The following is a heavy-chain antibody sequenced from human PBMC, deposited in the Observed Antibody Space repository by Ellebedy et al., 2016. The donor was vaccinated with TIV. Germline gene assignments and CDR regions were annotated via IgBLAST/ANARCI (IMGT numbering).Heavy chain of an antibody. Sequence: GGSLRLSCAASGFTFSDAWMSWVRQAPGKGLEWVGRIKSKTDSGTRDFAAPVKGRFLISRDDSKNTLYLQMSSLKTEDTAVYYCSAGTGKSDFDHWGQGTLVTVSS. CDR3: SAGTGKSDFDH. CDR2: IKSKTDSGTR. CDR1: GFTFSDAW. V-gene: IGHV3-15*01. J-gene: IGHJ4*02. D-gene: IGHD7-27*01.